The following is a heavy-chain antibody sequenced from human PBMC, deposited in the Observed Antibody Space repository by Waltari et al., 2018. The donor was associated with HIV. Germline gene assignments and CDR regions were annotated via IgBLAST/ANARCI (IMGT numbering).Heavy chain of an antibody. CDR2: IRNKPSSYTT. CDR3: TTSAIGNIFDN. Sequence: EVQLVESGGGLVQPGGSMRLSCAAPGFAFSDSHMDWARKAPGKGVGWVGRIRNKPSSYTTGYAASVKGRFSISRDDSRNSLYLQMNSLKTEDTAVYYCTTSAIGNIFDNWGQGTLVTVSS. D-gene: IGHD1-1*01. CDR1: GFAFSDSH. V-gene: IGHV3-72*01. J-gene: IGHJ4*02.